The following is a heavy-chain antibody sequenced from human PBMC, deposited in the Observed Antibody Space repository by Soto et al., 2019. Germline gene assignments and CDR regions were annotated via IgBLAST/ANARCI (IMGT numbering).Heavy chain of an antibody. D-gene: IGHD2-21*02. CDR3: ARGIDGGMVVTAIPNLYYYYGMDV. Sequence: ASETLSLTCTVSGGSFKSGSYSWSWIRQPPGKGLEWIGYVYHTGRTSYNPSLKSRVTISVDTSKNQFSLKLSSVTAADTAVYYCARGIDGGMVVTAIPNLYYYYGMDVWGQGTTVTVSS. J-gene: IGHJ6*02. CDR2: VYHTGRT. CDR1: GGSFKSGSYS. V-gene: IGHV4-61*01.